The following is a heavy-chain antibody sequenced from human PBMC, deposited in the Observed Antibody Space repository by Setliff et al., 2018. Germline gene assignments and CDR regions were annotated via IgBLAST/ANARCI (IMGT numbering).Heavy chain of an antibody. CDR1: GFTFSSYW. CDR2: IKQDGSVK. CDR3: ARSSLLSEQQSDAFDI. D-gene: IGHD6-13*01. V-gene: IGHV3-7*03. Sequence: PGGSLRLSCAASGFTFSSYWMNWVRQAPGKGLEWVANIKQDGSVKNYVDSVKGRFSISRDNTKNSLYLQMNSLRAEDTAVYYCARSSLLSEQQSDAFDIWGQGTMVTVSS. J-gene: IGHJ3*02.